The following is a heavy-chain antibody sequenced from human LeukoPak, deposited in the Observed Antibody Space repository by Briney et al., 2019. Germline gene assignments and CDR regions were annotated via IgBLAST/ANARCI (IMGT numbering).Heavy chain of an antibody. CDR2: ISSSGGST. J-gene: IGHJ4*02. CDR1: GFTFSSYA. CDR3: AKDVLSGYYDSGFGF. V-gene: IGHV3-23*01. D-gene: IGHD3-22*01. Sequence: GGSLRLSCAASGFTFSSYAMSWVRQAPGKGLEWVSTISSSGGSTYYADSVKGRFTISRDNFKSTLYLQMNRLRAEDTAVYYCAKDVLSGYYDSGFGFWGQGTLVTVSS.